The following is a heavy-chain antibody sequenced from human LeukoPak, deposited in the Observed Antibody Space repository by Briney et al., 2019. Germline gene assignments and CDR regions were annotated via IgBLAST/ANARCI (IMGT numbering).Heavy chain of an antibody. CDR2: IYHSGST. D-gene: IGHD3-10*01. J-gene: IGHJ4*02. CDR1: GDSISSSNW. CDR3: AREHNYGSGSYYIDY. V-gene: IGHV4-4*02. Sequence: SGTLSLTCAVSGDSISSSNWWSWVRQPPGKGLEWIGEIYHSGSTNYKPSLKSRVTISVDKSKKQVSLKLSSVTAADTAVYYCAREHNYGSGSYYIDYWGQGTLDTVSS.